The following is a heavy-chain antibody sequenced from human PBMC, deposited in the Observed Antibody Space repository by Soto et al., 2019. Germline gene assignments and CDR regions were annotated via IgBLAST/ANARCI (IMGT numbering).Heavy chain of an antibody. Sequence: EVRLVESGGALVQRGGSLTLSCAASGFRFSIYSMNWVRQATGKGLEWSAYITSDTKTITYAESVKGRFTISRDNAKNSVYLQMNNLCDEDTAVYYCARSVEGHFDYWGQGTVVTVSS. CDR3: ARSVEGHFDY. CDR2: ITSDTKTI. J-gene: IGHJ4*02. V-gene: IGHV3-48*02. CDR1: GFRFSIYS. D-gene: IGHD6-19*01.